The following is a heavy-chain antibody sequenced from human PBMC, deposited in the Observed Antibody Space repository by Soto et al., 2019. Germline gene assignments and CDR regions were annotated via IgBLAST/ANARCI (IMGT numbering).Heavy chain of an antibody. J-gene: IGHJ3*01. CDR2: ISGGGGST. D-gene: IGHD3-10*02. Sequence: GGSLRLSCAASGFTFNIYAMSWVRQAPGKGLEWVSGISGGGGSTHYADSVKGRFTISRDNSKNTLYLQMNSLRGEDTAVYYCANGNSSNYVSHAFDVGGQGTMVTVSS. CDR1: GFTFNIYA. V-gene: IGHV3-23*01. CDR3: ANGNSSNYVSHAFDV.